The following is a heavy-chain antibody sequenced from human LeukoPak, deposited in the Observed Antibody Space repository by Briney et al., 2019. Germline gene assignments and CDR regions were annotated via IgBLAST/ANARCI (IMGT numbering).Heavy chain of an antibody. CDR2: VDPEDGET. V-gene: IGHV1-69-2*01. Sequence: ASVKVSCKVSGYTFTDYYMHWVQQAPGKGLEWMGLVDPEDGETIYAEKFQGRVTITADTSTDTAYMELSSLRSEDTAVYYCATDRSPGIVAAGYWGQGTLVTVSS. D-gene: IGHD6-13*01. CDR1: GYTFTDYY. J-gene: IGHJ4*02. CDR3: ATDRSPGIVAAGY.